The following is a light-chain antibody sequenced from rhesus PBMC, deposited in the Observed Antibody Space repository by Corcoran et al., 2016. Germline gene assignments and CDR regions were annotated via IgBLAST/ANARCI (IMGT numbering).Light chain of an antibody. CDR3: QQHNSYPGT. CDR1: QGISNY. J-gene: IGKJ1*01. V-gene: IGKV1-25*01. CDR2: DAS. Sequence: DIQMTQSPSSLSASVGDTVTITCQASQGISNYLAWYQQTPGKAPRLLIHDASTLQSGGPLRFSGSGSGTEFTLTISSLQPEDFATYCCQQHNSYPGTFGQGTKVEIK.